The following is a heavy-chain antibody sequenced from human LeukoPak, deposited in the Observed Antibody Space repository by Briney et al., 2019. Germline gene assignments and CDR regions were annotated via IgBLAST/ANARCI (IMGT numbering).Heavy chain of an antibody. Sequence: GGSLRLSCGASGFTFSSSAMHWVRQGPGKGLEWVAYIAHHGNNKYYADSVKGRFTISRDNSKRSLYLQINRLRDDDTAVYYCAKEGSWSCTGWGQGTLVRVSS. CDR1: GFTFSSSA. D-gene: IGHD2-8*02. CDR3: AKEGSWSCTG. J-gene: IGHJ4*02. CDR2: IAHHGNNK. V-gene: IGHV3-30*02.